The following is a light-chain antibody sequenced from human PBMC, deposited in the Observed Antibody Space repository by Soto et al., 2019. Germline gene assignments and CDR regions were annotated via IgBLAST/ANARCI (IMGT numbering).Light chain of an antibody. CDR2: SNN. V-gene: IGLV1-44*01. Sequence: QSVLTQPPSASGTPGQRVTISCSGSSSNIGSNTVNWYQQLPGTAPKLLIYSNNQRPSGVPDRFSGSKSGTSASLAISGLQSEDEADYYCAAWDDILNAVVFGGGTKVTVL. J-gene: IGLJ2*01. CDR3: AAWDDILNAVV. CDR1: SSNIGSNT.